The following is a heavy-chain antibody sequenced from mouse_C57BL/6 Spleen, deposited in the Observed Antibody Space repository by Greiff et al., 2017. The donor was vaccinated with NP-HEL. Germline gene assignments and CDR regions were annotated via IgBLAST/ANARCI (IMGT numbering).Heavy chain of an antibody. J-gene: IGHJ1*03. Sequence: QVQLHQSGAELVRPGTSVKVSCKASGYAFTNYLIEWVKQRPGQGLEWIGVINPGSGGTNYNEKFKGKATLTADKSSSTAYMQLSSLTSEDSAVYFCARGGKLGRYFDVWGTGTTVTVSS. CDR3: ARGGKLGRYFDV. CDR1: GYAFTNYL. CDR2: INPGSGGT. V-gene: IGHV1-54*01. D-gene: IGHD4-1*01.